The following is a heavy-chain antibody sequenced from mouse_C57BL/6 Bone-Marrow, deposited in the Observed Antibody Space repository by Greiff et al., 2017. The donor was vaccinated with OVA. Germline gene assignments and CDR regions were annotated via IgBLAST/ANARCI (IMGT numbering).Heavy chain of an antibody. J-gene: IGHJ2*01. D-gene: IGHD1-1*01. CDR3: ARELRFYYFDY. CDR2: ISYSGST. V-gene: IGHV3-1*01. CDR1: GYSITSGYD. Sequence: EVQLVESGPGMVKPSQSLSLTCTVTGYSITSGYDWHWIRHFPGNKLEWMGYISYSGSTNYNPSLTSRISITHDTSKNHFFLKLNSVTTEDTATYYCARELRFYYFDYWGQGTTLTVSS.